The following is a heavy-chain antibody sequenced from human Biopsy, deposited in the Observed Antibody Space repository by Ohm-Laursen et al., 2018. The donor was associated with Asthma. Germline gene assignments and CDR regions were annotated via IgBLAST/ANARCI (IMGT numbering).Heavy chain of an antibody. J-gene: IGHJ3*01. CDR3: TKDTGELGMGAFDV. Sequence: SLRLSCAASGFTFDDFAMHWVRQAPGKGLEWVASVSWNSRDIAYADSVRGRFAISRDNAKNSLYLQMNSLRVEDTAFYHCTKDTGELGMGAFDVWGQGTMVAVSS. CDR2: VSWNSRDI. CDR1: GFTFDDFA. D-gene: IGHD7-27*01. V-gene: IGHV3-9*01.